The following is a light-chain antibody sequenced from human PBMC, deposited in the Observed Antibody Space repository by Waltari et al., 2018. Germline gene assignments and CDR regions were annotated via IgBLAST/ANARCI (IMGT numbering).Light chain of an antibody. CDR1: SSDPGGYKF. CDR3: CSYAGRITFVV. V-gene: IGLV2-23*01. J-gene: IGLJ2*01. CDR2: EGT. Sequence: QSALTQPASVSGSPGQSITISCTGTSSDPGGYKFVSWYQQQPGKAPKVLIYEGTKRPSGISNRFSGSKSGNTASLTISGLQAEDEADYYCCSYAGRITFVVFGGGTKLTVL.